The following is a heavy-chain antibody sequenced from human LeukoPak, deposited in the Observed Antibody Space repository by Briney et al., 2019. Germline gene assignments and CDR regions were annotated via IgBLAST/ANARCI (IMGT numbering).Heavy chain of an antibody. D-gene: IGHD4-23*01. CDR3: AFQDGGIVY. Sequence: PGGSLRLSCAASGFTFSTYSLNWVRQAPGKGLEWVSYISSSSGIIYAASVKGRCTVSRDNAKNSLYLQMNSLRDDDTGVYYCAFQDGGIVYWGQGTLVTVSS. CDR2: ISSSSGI. J-gene: IGHJ4*02. V-gene: IGHV3-48*02. CDR1: GFTFSTYS.